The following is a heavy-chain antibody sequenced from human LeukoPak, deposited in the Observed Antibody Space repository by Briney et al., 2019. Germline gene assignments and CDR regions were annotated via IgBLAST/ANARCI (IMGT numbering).Heavy chain of an antibody. D-gene: IGHD3-16*02. J-gene: IGHJ5*02. CDR2: IHSSGST. CDR3: ARGTLRLGDLSLSNYFDP. Sequence: SETLSLTCTVSGGSMNNNYWSWIRQPAGKGLERVGRIHSSGSTNYNPSLKSRVTMSVDTSKNQFSLKLSSVTAADTALYYCARGTLRLGDLSLSNYFDPWGQGTLVTVSS. CDR1: GGSMNNNY. V-gene: IGHV4-4*07.